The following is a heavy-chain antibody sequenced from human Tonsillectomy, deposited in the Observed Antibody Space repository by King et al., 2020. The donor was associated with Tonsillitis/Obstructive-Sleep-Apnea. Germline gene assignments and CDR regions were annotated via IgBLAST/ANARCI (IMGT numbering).Heavy chain of an antibody. D-gene: IGHD1-7*01. CDR3: ARHKAVRRLELPLDY. CDR2: ISAYNGNT. V-gene: IGHV1-18*01. CDR1: GYTFTSYG. Sequence: QLVQSGAEVKKPGASVKVSCKASGYTFTSYGISWVRQAPGQGLEWMGWISAYNGNTNYAQKLQGRVTMTTDTSTRTAYMGLRGLRSDDTAVYYCARHKAVRRLELPLDYWGQGTLVTVSS. J-gene: IGHJ4*02.